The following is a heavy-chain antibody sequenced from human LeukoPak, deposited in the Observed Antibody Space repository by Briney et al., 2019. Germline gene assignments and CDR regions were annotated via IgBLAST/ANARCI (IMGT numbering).Heavy chain of an antibody. Sequence: GGSLRLSCAASGFNFDQYAMFWVRQAPGKGLEWVTGITWNSGTIAYADSVKGRFTISRDSAESSLYLQMNSLRTEDTALYYCVRSVGSDWGHFDFRGQGTLVTVSS. V-gene: IGHV3-9*01. D-gene: IGHD7-27*01. CDR1: GFNFDQYA. J-gene: IGHJ4*02. CDR3: VRSVGSDWGHFDF. CDR2: ITWNSGTI.